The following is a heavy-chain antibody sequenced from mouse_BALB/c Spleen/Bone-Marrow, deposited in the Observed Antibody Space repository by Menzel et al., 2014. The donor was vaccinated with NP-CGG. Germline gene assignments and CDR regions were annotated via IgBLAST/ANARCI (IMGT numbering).Heavy chain of an antibody. Sequence: EVKVVESGGGLVQPGGSLKLSCAASGFTFSSYTMSWVRQTPEKRLEWVAYISNGGGSTYYQDTVKGRFTISRDNAKNTLYLQMSSLKSEDTAMYYCARHVGNPYAMDYWGQGTSVTVSS. J-gene: IGHJ4*01. CDR2: ISNGGGST. CDR3: ARHVGNPYAMDY. CDR1: GFTFSSYT. D-gene: IGHD3-1*01. V-gene: IGHV5-12-2*01.